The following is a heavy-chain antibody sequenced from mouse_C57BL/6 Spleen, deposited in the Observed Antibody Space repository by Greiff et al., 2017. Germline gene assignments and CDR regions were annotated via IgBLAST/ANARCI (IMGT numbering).Heavy chain of an antibody. CDR3: ARGEMVTTGYYFDY. CDR1: GYTFTSYW. V-gene: IGHV1-55*01. Sequence: QVQLQQPGAELVKPGASVKMSCKASGYTFTSYWITWVKQRPGQGLEWIGDIYPGSGSTNYNEKFKSKATLTVDTSSSTAYMQLSSLTSEDSAVYYCARGEMVTTGYYFDYWGQGTTLTVSS. CDR2: IYPGSGST. D-gene: IGHD2-2*01. J-gene: IGHJ2*01.